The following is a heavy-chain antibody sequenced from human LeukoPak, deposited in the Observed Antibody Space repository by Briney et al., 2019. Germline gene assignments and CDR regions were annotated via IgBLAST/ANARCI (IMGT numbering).Heavy chain of an antibody. Sequence: GGSLRLSCAASGFTLSSFEMNWVRQAPGKGLEWVSYISPSGTIYYADSVKGRFTITRDNAKNSLYLQMNSLRAEDTAPYYCARRFDSWGQGTLVTVSS. CDR2: ISPSGTI. V-gene: IGHV3-48*03. CDR3: ARRFDS. CDR1: GFTLSSFE. J-gene: IGHJ4*02.